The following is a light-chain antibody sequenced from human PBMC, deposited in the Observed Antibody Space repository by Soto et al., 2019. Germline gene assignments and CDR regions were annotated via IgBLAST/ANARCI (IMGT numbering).Light chain of an antibody. CDR2: DAS. CDR3: QQRSNWPPYT. V-gene: IGKV3-11*01. Sequence: EIVLTQSPATLSLSPGERATLSCRASPSVSSYLAWYQQKPGQAPRLLIYDASNRATGIPARFSGSGSGTDFTVTISSLEPADYAVYYCQQRSNWPPYTFGQGTKLEIK. CDR1: PSVSSY. J-gene: IGKJ2*01.